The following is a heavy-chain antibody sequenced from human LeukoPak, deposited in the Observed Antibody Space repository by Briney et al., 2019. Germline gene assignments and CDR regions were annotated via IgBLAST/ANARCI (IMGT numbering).Heavy chain of an antibody. J-gene: IGHJ4*02. Sequence: SQTLSLTCTVSGGSISSGGYYWSWIRQHPGKGLEWIGYIYYSGSTYYNPSLKSRVTISVDTSKNQFSLKLSSVTAADTAVYYCARTDDYGDYPLDYWGQGTLVTVSS. D-gene: IGHD4-17*01. CDR2: IYYSGST. CDR1: GGSISSGGYY. CDR3: ARTDDYGDYPLDY. V-gene: IGHV4-31*03.